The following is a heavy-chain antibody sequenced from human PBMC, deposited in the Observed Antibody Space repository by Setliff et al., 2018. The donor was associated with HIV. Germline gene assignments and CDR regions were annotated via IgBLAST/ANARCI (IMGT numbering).Heavy chain of an antibody. Sequence: ASVKVSCKASGYTFTSYPMHWVRQAPGQGLEWMGVINTSGGSPGYAEKFRGRVTMTRDTSTNTVYMELSSLRSEDTAVYYCAREDYYDSYWGQGTLVTVSS. CDR2: INTSGGSP. V-gene: IGHV1-46*01. D-gene: IGHD3-22*01. CDR3: AREDYYDSY. J-gene: IGHJ4*02. CDR1: GYTFTSYP.